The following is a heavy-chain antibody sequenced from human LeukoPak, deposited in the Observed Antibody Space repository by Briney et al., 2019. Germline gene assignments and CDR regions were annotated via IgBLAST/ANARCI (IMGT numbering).Heavy chain of an antibody. Sequence: GGSLSLSCAASGFTFSYYAMTWVRQTPGKGLEWVSVISGGGDSTDYADSMKGRFTISRDNSKNTLYLQMNSLRAEDTALYYCAKLGCTGTICYANYWGQGTLVTVSS. J-gene: IGHJ4*02. V-gene: IGHV3-23*01. CDR2: ISGGGDST. CDR3: AKLGCTGTICYANY. D-gene: IGHD2-2*01. CDR1: GFTFSYYA.